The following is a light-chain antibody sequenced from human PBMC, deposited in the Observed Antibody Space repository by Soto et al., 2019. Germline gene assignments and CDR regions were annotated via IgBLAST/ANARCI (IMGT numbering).Light chain of an antibody. J-gene: IGLJ1*01. Sequence: QSVLTQPPSVSGAPGQRVTISCTGSSSNIGADYDVHWYQQLPGTPPKLLIFGNSNRPSGVPDRFSGSKSGTSASLTISGLKVEDEADYYCCSSGGSPTYVFGTGTKVTVL. CDR2: GNS. CDR3: CSSGGSPTYV. V-gene: IGLV1-40*01. CDR1: SSNIGADYD.